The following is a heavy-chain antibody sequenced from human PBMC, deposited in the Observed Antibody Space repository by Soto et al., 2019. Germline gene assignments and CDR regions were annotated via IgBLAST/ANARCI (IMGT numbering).Heavy chain of an antibody. D-gene: IGHD6-13*01. Sequence: VASVKVSCKVSGYTLTELSMHWVRQAPGKGLEWMGGFDPEDGETIYAQKFQGRVTMTEDTSTDTAYMELSSLRSEDTAVYYCATDEIGAAAGYYYYYGMDVWGQGTTVTVSS. J-gene: IGHJ6*02. V-gene: IGHV1-24*01. CDR3: ATDEIGAAAGYYYYYGMDV. CDR1: GYTLTELS. CDR2: FDPEDGET.